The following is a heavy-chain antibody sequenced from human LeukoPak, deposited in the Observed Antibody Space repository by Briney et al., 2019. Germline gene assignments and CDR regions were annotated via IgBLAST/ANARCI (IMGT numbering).Heavy chain of an antibody. J-gene: IGHJ4*02. CDR2: IYHSGST. CDR3: ARAGHYFDY. V-gene: IGHV4-38-2*02. Sequence: TSETLSLTCTVSGYSISSGYYWGWIRQPPGKGLEWIGSIYHSGSTYYNPSLKSRVTISVDTSKNQFSLKLSSVTAADTAVYYCARAGHYFDYWGQGTLVTVSS. CDR1: GYSISSGYY.